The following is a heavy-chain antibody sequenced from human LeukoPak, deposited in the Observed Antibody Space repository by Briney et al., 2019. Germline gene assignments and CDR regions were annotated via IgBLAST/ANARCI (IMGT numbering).Heavy chain of an antibody. D-gene: IGHD2-21*02. J-gene: IGHJ4*02. CDR1: GFTFSSYA. Sequence: GGSLRLSCAASGFTFSSYAMSWVRQAPGKGLEWVSAISGSGGSTYYADSVKGRFTISRDNSKNTLYLQMNSLRAEDTAVYYCAKAHTYCGGNCYSGYWGQGTLVTVSS. CDR3: AKAHTYCGGNCYSGY. CDR2: ISGSGGST. V-gene: IGHV3-23*01.